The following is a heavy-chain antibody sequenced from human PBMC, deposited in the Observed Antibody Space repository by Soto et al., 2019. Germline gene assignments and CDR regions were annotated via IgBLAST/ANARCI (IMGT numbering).Heavy chain of an antibody. D-gene: IGHD1-26*01. CDR3: ARAVVGASNYYYYGMDV. Sequence: GGSLRLSCAASGFTFSSYSMNWVRQAPGKGLEWVSSISSSSSYIYYADSVKGRFTISRDNAKNSLYLQMNSLRAEDTAVYYCARAVVGASNYYYYGMDVWGQGTTVTVSS. CDR1: GFTFSSYS. J-gene: IGHJ6*02. V-gene: IGHV3-21*01. CDR2: ISSSSSYI.